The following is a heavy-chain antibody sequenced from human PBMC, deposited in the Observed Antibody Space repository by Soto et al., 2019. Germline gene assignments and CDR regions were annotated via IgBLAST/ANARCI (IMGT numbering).Heavy chain of an antibody. D-gene: IGHD3-3*01. V-gene: IGHV1-18*01. CDR2: ISAYNGNT. CDR3: AGAFSAYDFGIGYPWNWSAP. J-gene: IGHJ5*02. Sequence: ASLKVSCKASGYTFTSYGISWVRQAPGQGLEWMGWISAYNGNTNYAQKLQGRGTMPTDTSTGTAYIELRSLGSDDTAVYYCAGAFSAYDFGIGYPWNWSAPWGQGPLVTVSS. CDR1: GYTFTSYG.